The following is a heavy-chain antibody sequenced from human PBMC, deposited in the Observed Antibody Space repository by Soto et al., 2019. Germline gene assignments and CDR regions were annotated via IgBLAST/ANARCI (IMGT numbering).Heavy chain of an antibody. CDR3: ARRGGGINY. J-gene: IGHJ4*01. Sequence: SETLSLTCAVYGGSFSGYYWSWIRQPPGKGLEWIGEINHSGSTNYNPSLKSRVTISVDTSKNQFSLKLSSVTAADTAVYYCARRGGGINYWGQEPWSPSPQ. V-gene: IGHV4-34*01. CDR2: INHSGST. CDR1: GGSFSGYY. D-gene: IGHD3-10*01.